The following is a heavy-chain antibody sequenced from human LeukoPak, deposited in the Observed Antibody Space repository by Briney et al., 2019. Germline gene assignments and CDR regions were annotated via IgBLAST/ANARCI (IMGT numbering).Heavy chain of an antibody. J-gene: IGHJ4*02. Sequence: SETLSLTCTVSSGSISTSNYYWGWVRQPPGKALEWIGNIFYSGSTYYSPSLKSRVTISLDTSRNQFSLKLNSVTAADTAVYYCARDLDLDYWGQGTLVTVSS. CDR3: ARDLDLDY. CDR2: IFYSGST. CDR1: SGSISTSNYY. D-gene: IGHD1-1*01. V-gene: IGHV4-39*07.